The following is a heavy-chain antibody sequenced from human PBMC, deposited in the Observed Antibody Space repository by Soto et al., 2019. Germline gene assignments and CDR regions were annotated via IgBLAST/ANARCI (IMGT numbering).Heavy chain of an antibody. Sequence: SETLSLTCTVSGGSISSYYWSWIRQPPGKGLEWIGYIYYSGSTNYNPSLKSRVTISVDTSKNQFSLKLSSVTAADTAVYYCARRSGYYKKWFDPWGQGTLVTVSS. J-gene: IGHJ5*02. CDR1: GGSISSYY. D-gene: IGHD3-3*01. CDR3: ARRSGYYKKWFDP. CDR2: IYYSGST. V-gene: IGHV4-59*01.